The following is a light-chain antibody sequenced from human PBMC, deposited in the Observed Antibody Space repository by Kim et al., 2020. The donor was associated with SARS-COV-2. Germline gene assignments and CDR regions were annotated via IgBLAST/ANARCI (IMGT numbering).Light chain of an antibody. V-gene: IGLV1-44*01. CDR1: SSNIGRNG. J-gene: IGLJ3*02. CDR2: YNN. CDR3: ATWDNGLSRWV. Sequence: GQHVIISCSGSSSNIGRNGVSWYNQLPGTAPKPLIYYNNQRPSGVPDRFSASKSGTSASLAISGLQSEDEAEYYCATWDNGLSRWVFGGGTKLAVL.